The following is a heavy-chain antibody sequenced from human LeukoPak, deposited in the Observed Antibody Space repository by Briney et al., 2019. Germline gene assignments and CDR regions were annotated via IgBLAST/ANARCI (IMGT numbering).Heavy chain of an antibody. D-gene: IGHD3-22*01. CDR1: GFTFSSYA. V-gene: IGHV3-30*04. J-gene: IGHJ4*02. CDR3: ARDGGSGYYYDTDY. Sequence: GGSLRLSCAASGFTFSSYAMHWVRQAPGKGLEWVAVISYDGSNKYYADSVKGRFTISRDNSKNTLYLQMNSLRAEDTAVYYCARDGGSGYYYDTDYWGQGTLVTVSS. CDR2: ISYDGSNK.